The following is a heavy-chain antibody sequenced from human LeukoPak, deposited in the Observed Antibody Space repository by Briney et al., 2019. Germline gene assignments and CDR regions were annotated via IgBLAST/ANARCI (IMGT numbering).Heavy chain of an antibody. CDR2: INHSGST. CDR1: GGSFSGYY. J-gene: IGHJ4*02. V-gene: IGHV4-34*01. D-gene: IGHD1-26*01. CDR3: ARHGHGSQTSANQGFDY. Sequence: PSETLSLTCAVYGGSFSGYYWSWIRQPPGKGLEWIGEINHSGSTNYNPSLKSRVTISVDTSKNQFSLKLSSVTAADTAVYYCARHGHGSQTSANQGFDYWGQGTLVTVSS.